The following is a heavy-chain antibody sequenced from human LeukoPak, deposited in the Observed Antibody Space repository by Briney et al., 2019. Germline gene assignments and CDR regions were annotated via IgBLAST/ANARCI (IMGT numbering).Heavy chain of an antibody. CDR1: GFTFDDYG. V-gene: IGHV3-20*04. J-gene: IGHJ6*03. CDR3: ARRESTYQNFYYFYHMDV. Sequence: GGSLRLSCAASGFTFDDYGMSWVRQAPGKGLEWVSGINWNGDSTSYADSVKGRLTISRDNAKNSLYLQMNSLRAEDTALYYCARRESTYQNFYYFYHMDVWGKGTTVTVSS. CDR2: INWNGDST.